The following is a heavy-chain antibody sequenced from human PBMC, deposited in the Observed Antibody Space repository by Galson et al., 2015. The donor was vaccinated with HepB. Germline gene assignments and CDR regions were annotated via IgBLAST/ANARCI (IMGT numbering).Heavy chain of an antibody. CDR1: GFTFSSYG. D-gene: IGHD6-19*01. CDR3: AKDRGDEGQWLDTFDY. J-gene: IGHJ4*02. CDR2: IRYDGSNK. V-gene: IGHV3-30*02. Sequence: SLRLSCAASGFTFSSYGMHWVRQAPGKGLEWVAFIRYDGSNKYYADSVKGRFTISRDNSKNTLYLQMNSLRAEDTAVYYCAKDRGDEGQWLDTFDYWGQGTLVTVSS.